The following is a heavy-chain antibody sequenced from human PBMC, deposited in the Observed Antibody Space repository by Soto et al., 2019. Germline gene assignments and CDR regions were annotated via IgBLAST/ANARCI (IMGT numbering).Heavy chain of an antibody. CDR1: GGSISSYY. CDR2: IYYSGST. CDR3: ARVRREAAHWGFDS. J-gene: IGHJ4*02. V-gene: IGHV4-59*01. D-gene: IGHD7-27*01. Sequence: PSETLSLTCTVSGGSISSYYWSWIRQPPGKGLEWIGYIYYSGSTSYNPSLKSRVTMSVDTSKNQFSLKLSSVTAAVTAVYYCARVRREAAHWGFDSCGQGTLVTVSS.